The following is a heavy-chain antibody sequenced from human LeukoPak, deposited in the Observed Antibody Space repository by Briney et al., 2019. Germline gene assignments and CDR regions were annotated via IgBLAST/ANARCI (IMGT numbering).Heavy chain of an antibody. CDR1: GFTFDDYA. Sequence: GRSLRLSCAASGFTFDDYAMHWVRQAPGKGLEWVSGISWNSGSIVYADSVKGRFTISRENAKNSLYLQMNSLRAEDTALYYCTKAGYYYDSSGYFRWYYFDYWGQGTLVTVSS. J-gene: IGHJ4*02. CDR2: ISWNSGSI. D-gene: IGHD3-22*01. V-gene: IGHV3-9*01. CDR3: TKAGYYYDSSGYFRWYYFDY.